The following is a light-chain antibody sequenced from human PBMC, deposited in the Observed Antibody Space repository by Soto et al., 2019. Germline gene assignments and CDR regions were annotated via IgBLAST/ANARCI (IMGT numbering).Light chain of an antibody. V-gene: IGKV3-20*01. J-gene: IGKJ4*01. CDR1: QAVSSIL. CDR3: QQHGTSPI. CDR2: GAS. Sequence: EVVLTQSPGTLSLSPGERATLSCRASQAVSSILLAWYQQKPGQAPRLLIYGASSRATGIPDRFSGNGSGIDFTFTVSRLEPEDFAVYYCQQHGTSPIFGGGTKVDIK.